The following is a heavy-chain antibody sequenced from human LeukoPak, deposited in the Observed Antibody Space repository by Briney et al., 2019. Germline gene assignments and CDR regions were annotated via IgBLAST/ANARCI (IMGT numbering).Heavy chain of an antibody. Sequence: GGSLRLSCEASGFTFGSHAMYWVRQAPGKGLEWVAGIFGSGGSPHYADPVKGRFTISRGNSRNTVYLQINSLRAEDTAVYYCGKTTVGYSSGQKPAWPVDYWGQGTLVTVSS. CDR2: IFGSGGSP. D-gene: IGHD5-18*01. V-gene: IGHV3-23*01. CDR3: GKTTVGYSSGQKPAWPVDY. CDR1: GFTFGSHA. J-gene: IGHJ4*02.